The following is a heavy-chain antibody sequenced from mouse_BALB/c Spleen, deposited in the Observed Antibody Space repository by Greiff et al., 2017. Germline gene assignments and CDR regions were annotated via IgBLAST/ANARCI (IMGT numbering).Heavy chain of an antibody. V-gene: IGHV1S22*01. CDR3: TRSVGAFAY. Sequence: LQQPGSELVRPGASVKLSCKASGYTFTSYWMHWVKQRPGQGLEWIGNIYPGSGSTNYDEKFKSKATLTVDTSSSTAYMQLSSLTSEDSAVYYCTRSVGAFAYWGQGTLVTVSA. CDR1: GYTFTSYW. CDR2: IYPGSGST. J-gene: IGHJ3*01.